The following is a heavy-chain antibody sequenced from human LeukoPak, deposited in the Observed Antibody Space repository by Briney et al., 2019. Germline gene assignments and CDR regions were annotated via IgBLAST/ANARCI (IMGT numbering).Heavy chain of an antibody. CDR1: GFTFSSYG. CDR2: ISGSGGST. J-gene: IGHJ4*02. CDR3: AKGRITMVRGVITTTFDY. D-gene: IGHD3-10*01. Sequence: GGSLRLSCAASGFTFSSYGMSWVRQAPGKGLEWVSAISGSGGSTYYADSVKGRFTISRDNSKNTLYLQMNSLRAEDTAVYYCAKGRITMVRGVITTTFDYWGQGTLVTVSS. V-gene: IGHV3-23*01.